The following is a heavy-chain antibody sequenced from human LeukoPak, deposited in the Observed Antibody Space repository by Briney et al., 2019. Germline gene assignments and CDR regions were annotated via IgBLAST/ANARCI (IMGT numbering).Heavy chain of an antibody. J-gene: IGHJ5*02. V-gene: IGHV4-4*07. Sequence: SETLSLTCTVSGGSISSYYWSWIRQPAGKGLEWIGRIYTSGSTNYNPSLKSRVTISVDTSNNQFSLKLSSVTAADTAIYYCARDHGYANWFDPWGQGILVTVSS. CDR1: GGSISSYY. D-gene: IGHD5-18*01. CDR3: ARDHGYANWFDP. CDR2: IYTSGST.